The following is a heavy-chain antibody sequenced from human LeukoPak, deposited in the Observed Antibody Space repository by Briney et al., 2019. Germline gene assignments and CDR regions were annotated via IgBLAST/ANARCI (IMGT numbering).Heavy chain of an antibody. CDR3: AVWGLQGYYFDY. V-gene: IGHV4-4*07. Sequence: SETLSLTCTVSGGSISSYYWSWIRQPAGKGLEWIGRIYTSGSTNYNPSLKSRVTMSIDTSKNQFSLKLNSVTAADTAVYYCAVWGLQGYYFDYWGQGTLVTVSS. CDR1: GGSISSYY. D-gene: IGHD3-16*01. J-gene: IGHJ4*02. CDR2: IYTSGST.